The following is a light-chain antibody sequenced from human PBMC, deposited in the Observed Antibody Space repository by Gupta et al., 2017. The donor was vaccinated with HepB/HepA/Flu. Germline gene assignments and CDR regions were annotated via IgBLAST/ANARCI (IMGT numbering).Light chain of an antibody. CDR3: QQYLKWPLT. CDR1: ESVGSQ. J-gene: IGKJ4*01. CDR2: GIS. Sequence: IVLTQSPATLSVSPGEGATLSCRATESVGSQLAWYQQKPGQAPRLAIYGISTRATGIPARFSGSGSGTEFSLTISSLQSEDFAHYYCQQYLKWPLTFGGGTKVEIK. V-gene: IGKV3-15*01.